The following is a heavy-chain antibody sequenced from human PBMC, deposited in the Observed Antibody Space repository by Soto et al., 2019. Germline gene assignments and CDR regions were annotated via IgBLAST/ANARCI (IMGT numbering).Heavy chain of an antibody. CDR1: GDSISNYY. CDR3: ARGVCSAGRCTDWFDP. CDR2: IYYTGTT. V-gene: IGHV4-59*01. Sequence: SETLSLTCTVSGDSISNYYWNWIRQPPGKGLEWIGYIYYTGTTKYNSSLESRVTISLDTSNNQFSLKLRSLTAADTAIYYCARGVCSAGRCTDWFDPWGQGTLVTVS. J-gene: IGHJ5*02. D-gene: IGHD2-15*01.